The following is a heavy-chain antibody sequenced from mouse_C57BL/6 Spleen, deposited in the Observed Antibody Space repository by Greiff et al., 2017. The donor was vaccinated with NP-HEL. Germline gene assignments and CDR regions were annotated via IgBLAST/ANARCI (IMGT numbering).Heavy chain of an antibody. J-gene: IGHJ1*03. V-gene: IGHV1-26*01. D-gene: IGHD2-13*01. CDR3: ARFGDYYWYFDV. CDR1: GYTFTDYY. Sequence: EVKLQQSGPELVKPGASVKISCKASGYTFTDYYMNWVKQSHGKSLEWIGDINPNNGGTSYNQKFKGKATLTVDKSSSTAYMELRSLTSEDSAVYYCARFGDYYWYFDVWGTGTTVTVSS. CDR2: INPNNGGT.